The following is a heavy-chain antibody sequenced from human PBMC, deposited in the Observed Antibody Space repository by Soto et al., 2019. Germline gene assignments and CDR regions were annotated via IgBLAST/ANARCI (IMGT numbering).Heavy chain of an antibody. J-gene: IGHJ6*02. CDR2: IYTSGST. Sequence: SETLSLTCTVSGGSISSYYWSWIRQPAGRGLEWIGGIYTSGSTNYNPSLQSRVTMSVATSKNQFSLNLSSVTAADAAVYYCWRKGAMVPGLTRNPYYYYGMDVCGQGTQVTVSS. CDR1: GGSISSYY. V-gene: IGHV4-4*07. D-gene: IGHD3-10*01. CDR3: WRKGAMVPGLTRNPYYYYGMDV.